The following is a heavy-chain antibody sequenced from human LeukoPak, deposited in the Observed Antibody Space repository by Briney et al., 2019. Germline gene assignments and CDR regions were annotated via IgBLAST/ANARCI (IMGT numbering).Heavy chain of an antibody. CDR2: IGTSSTTI. V-gene: IGHV3-48*01. Sequence: PGGSLRLSCAASGFTFSSYAMHWVRQLPGKGLEWVSNIGTSSTTIYYVDSVKGRFTISRDNAKNSLYLQMNSLRAEDTAVYYCARFAEVWGSYRRFDDWGQGTLVTVSS. J-gene: IGHJ4*02. D-gene: IGHD3-16*02. CDR3: ARFAEVWGSYRRFDD. CDR1: GFTFSSYA.